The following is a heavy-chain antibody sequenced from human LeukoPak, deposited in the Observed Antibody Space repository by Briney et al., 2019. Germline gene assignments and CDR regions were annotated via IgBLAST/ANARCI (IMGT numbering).Heavy chain of an antibody. CDR2: ISGSGDDT. D-gene: IGHD2-21*01. CDR1: GFTFSSYA. V-gene: IGHV3-23*01. Sequence: PGGSLRLSCAASGFTFSSYAMSWVRQAPGKGLEWVSAISGSGDDTYYADFVKGRFTISRDNSKNTLYLQMNSLRAEDTAVYYCAKDRVVIMPASLNYWGQGTLVTVSS. J-gene: IGHJ4*02. CDR3: AKDRVVIMPASLNY.